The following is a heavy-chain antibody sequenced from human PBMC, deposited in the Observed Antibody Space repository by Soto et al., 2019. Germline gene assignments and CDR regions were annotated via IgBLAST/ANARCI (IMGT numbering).Heavy chain of an antibody. CDR1: GFTFSSFW. CDR2: INPDGSEK. V-gene: IGHV3-7*01. Sequence: GSLRLSCAASGFTFSSFWMDWVRQAPGKGLEWVANINPDGSEKHYVDSVKGRFTISRDNAKNSLYLQMSSLTAEDSALYYCSRSLDSWGQGXRVTVSS. J-gene: IGHJ4*02. CDR3: SRSLDS.